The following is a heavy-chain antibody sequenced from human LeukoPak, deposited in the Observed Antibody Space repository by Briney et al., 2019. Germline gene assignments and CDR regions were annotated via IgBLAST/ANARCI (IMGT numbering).Heavy chain of an antibody. CDR1: GFTFSSYS. Sequence: PGGSLRLSCAASGFTFSSYSMNWVRQAPGKGLEWVSYISSSSSTIYYADSVKGRFTISRDNSKNTLYLQMNSLRAEDTAVYYCAKAPLNWDRHLGAFDYWGQGTLVTVSS. D-gene: IGHD7-27*01. J-gene: IGHJ4*02. CDR2: ISSSSSTI. V-gene: IGHV3-48*01. CDR3: AKAPLNWDRHLGAFDY.